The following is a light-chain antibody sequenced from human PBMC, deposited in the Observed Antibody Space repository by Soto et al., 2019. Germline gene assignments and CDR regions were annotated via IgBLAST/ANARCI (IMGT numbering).Light chain of an antibody. V-gene: IGLV2-14*03. CDR3: SSFTTSSSLVV. J-gene: IGLJ2*01. CDR2: EDS. Sequence: QSALTQPASVSGSPGQSITISCTGTSSDIGGYNFVSWYQQHPGRAPKLIIYEDSNRPSGVSDRFSGSKSGNTASLTISGLQTEDEADYYCSSFTTSSSLVVFGGGTKLTVL. CDR1: SSDIGGYNF.